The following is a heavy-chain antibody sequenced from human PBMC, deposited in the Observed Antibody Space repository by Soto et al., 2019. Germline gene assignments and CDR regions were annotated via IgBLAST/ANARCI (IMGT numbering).Heavy chain of an antibody. V-gene: IGHV4-30-2*01. D-gene: IGHD2-21*01. CDR3: ARGNVVAIDY. Sequence: SETLSLTCTVSGGSISSGGYYWSWIRQHPGKGLEWIGYIYHSGSTYYNPSLKSRVTISVDRSKNQFSLKLSSVTAADTAVYYCARGNVVAIDYWGQGTLVTVSS. J-gene: IGHJ4*02. CDR1: GGSISSGGYY. CDR2: IYHSGST.